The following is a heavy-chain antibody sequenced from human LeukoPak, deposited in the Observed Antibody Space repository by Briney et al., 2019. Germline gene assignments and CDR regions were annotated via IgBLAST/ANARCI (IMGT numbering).Heavy chain of an antibody. CDR1: GFTFSSYS. J-gene: IGHJ1*01. D-gene: IGHD3-22*01. CDR3: AKDIHFGSSGYYPGFQH. V-gene: IGHV3-48*04. CDR2: ISSSSSSTI. Sequence: GRSLRLSCAASGFTFSSYSMNWVRQAPGKGLEWVSYISSSSSSTIYYADSVKGRFTISRDNAKNSLYLQMNSLRAEDTALYYCAKDIHFGSSGYYPGFQHWGQGTLVTVSS.